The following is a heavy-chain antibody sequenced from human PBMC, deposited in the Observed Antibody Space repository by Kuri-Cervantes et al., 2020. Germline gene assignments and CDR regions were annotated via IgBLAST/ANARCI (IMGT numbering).Heavy chain of an antibody. J-gene: IGHJ4*02. CDR2: ISYDGSNK. Sequence: GGSLRLSCAASGFTFRTYWLHWVRQAPGKGLEWVAVISYDGSNKYYADSVKGRFTISRDNSKNTLYLQMNSLRAEDTAVYYCAKAGRGLVHHYFDYWGQGTLVTVSS. CDR1: GFTFRTYW. CDR3: AKAGRGLVHHYFDY. D-gene: IGHD6-19*01. V-gene: IGHV3-30*18.